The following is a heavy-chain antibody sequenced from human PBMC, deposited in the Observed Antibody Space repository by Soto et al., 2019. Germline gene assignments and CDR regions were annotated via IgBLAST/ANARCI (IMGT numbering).Heavy chain of an antibody. D-gene: IGHD3-3*01. CDR1: GFTFDDYT. CDR3: AKDGGIDNYDFWISMYYFDY. J-gene: IGHJ4*02. V-gene: IGHV3-43*01. CDR2: ISWDGGST. Sequence: GGSLRLSCAASGFTFDDYTMHWVRQAPGKGLEWVSLISWDGGSTYYADSVKGRFTISRDNSKNSLYLQMNSLRTEDTALYYCAKDGGIDNYDFWISMYYFDYWGQGTLVTVSS.